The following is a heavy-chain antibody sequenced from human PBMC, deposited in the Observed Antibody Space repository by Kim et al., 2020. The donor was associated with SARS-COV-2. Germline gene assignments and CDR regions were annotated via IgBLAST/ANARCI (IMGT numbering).Heavy chain of an antibody. CDR3: ARFAPGNSIVGAKAVRAFDI. J-gene: IGHJ3*02. V-gene: IGHV4-39*01. Sequence: RVTISVDTSKNQFSLKLSSVTAADTAVYYCARFAPGNSIVGAKAVRAFDIWGQGTMVTVSS. D-gene: IGHD1-26*01.